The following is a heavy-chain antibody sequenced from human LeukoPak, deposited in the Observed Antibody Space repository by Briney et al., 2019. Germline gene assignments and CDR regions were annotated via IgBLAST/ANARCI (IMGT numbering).Heavy chain of an antibody. CDR1: GGSISSSSYY. J-gene: IGHJ4*02. Sequence: PSETLSLTCTVSGGSISSSSYYWGWIRQPPGKGLEWIGSINYSGSTYYNPSLKSRVTISIDTSKNQFSLKLSSVTAADTAVYYCARDLDGSGRNDYWGQGTLVTVSS. CDR2: INYSGST. D-gene: IGHD3-10*01. V-gene: IGHV4-39*07. CDR3: ARDLDGSGRNDY.